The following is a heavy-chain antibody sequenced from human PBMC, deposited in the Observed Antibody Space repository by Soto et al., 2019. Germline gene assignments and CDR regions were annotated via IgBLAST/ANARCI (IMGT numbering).Heavy chain of an antibody. CDR3: AGADSGNYYHDYQM. D-gene: IGHD1-26*01. J-gene: IGHJ3*01. Sequence: SETLCLTGTVSGGSVSSRSYYYNWIRHPPWKGLEWIGYIYDSVTTNYNSSLESRLTISVDTSKNLFSLRLSSVTAAETAVYYCAGADSGNYYHDYQMWAQGKMVAVSS. V-gene: IGHV4-61*01. CDR1: GGSVSSRSYY. CDR2: IYDSVTT.